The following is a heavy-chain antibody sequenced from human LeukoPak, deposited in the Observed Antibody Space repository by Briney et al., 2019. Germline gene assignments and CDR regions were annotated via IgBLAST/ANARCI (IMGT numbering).Heavy chain of an antibody. J-gene: IGHJ5*02. V-gene: IGHV1-18*04. CDR2: ITPYNGNT. CDR3: ARARLRPQNWFDP. CDR1: GYTFTGYY. D-gene: IGHD5-12*01. Sequence: ASVRVSCKASGYTFTGYYMHWVRQAPGQGLEWMGWITPYNGNTNYAQKLQGRVTLTTDTSTSTAYMELRSLRSEDTAVYYCARARLRPQNWFDPWGQGTLVTVSS.